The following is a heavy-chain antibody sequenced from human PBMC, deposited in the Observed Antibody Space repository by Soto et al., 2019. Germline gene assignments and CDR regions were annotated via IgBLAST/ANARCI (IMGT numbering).Heavy chain of an antibody. V-gene: IGHV1-3*01. CDR3: ASSPYHPTYNWCDP. CDR2: INAGNDNT. J-gene: IGHJ5*02. Sequence: QVQLVQSGAEVKKPGASVKVSCKASGYIFTSYAMHWVRQAPGQRLEWMGWINAGNDNTKYSQKFQGRVTITRDTYASTAYMELSSLSSEDTAVYYCASSPYHPTYNWCDPWCQRPLVTVSS. D-gene: IGHD2-2*01. CDR1: GYIFTSYA.